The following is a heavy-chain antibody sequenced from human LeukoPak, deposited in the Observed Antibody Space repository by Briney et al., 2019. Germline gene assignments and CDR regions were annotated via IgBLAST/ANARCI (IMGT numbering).Heavy chain of an antibody. CDR3: AGAEYISSGWYFDP. V-gene: IGHV1-18*01. J-gene: IGHJ2*01. D-gene: IGHD6-6*01. CDR2: ISAYNGNT. CDR1: GYTFTSYG. Sequence: ASVKVSCKASGYTFTSYGISWVRQAPGQGLEWMGWISAYNGNTNYAQKLQGRVTMTTDTSTSTAYMELRSLRSDDTAVYYCAGAEYISSGWYFDPWGRGTLVTVSS.